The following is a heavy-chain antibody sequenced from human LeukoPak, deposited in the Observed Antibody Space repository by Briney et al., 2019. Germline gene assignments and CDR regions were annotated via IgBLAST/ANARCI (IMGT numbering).Heavy chain of an antibody. CDR2: IIPIFGTA. CDR3: ASQDTAMEYYYMDV. Sequence: ASVKVSCKASGGTFSSYAISWVRQAPGQGLEWMGGIIPIFGTANYAQKFQGRVTVTTDESTSTAYMELSSLRSEDTAVHYCASQDTAMEYYYMDVWGKGTTVTVSS. V-gene: IGHV1-69*05. J-gene: IGHJ6*03. CDR1: GGTFSSYA. D-gene: IGHD5-18*01.